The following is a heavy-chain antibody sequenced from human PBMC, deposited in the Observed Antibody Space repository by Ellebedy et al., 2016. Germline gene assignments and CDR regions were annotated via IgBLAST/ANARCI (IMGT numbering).Heavy chain of an antibody. CDR2: IYSGGLS. V-gene: IGHV3-53*01. CDR3: ATRHYGGFDF. D-gene: IGHD4-23*01. J-gene: IGHJ3*01. Sequence: GESLKISXAASEFIVTDNYMTWVRQAPGKGLEWVSVIYSGGLSYYADSVKGRFTISRDSPKNTLYLQMNSLRGEDTAVYYCATRHYGGFDFWGRGTMVTVSS. CDR1: EFIVTDNY.